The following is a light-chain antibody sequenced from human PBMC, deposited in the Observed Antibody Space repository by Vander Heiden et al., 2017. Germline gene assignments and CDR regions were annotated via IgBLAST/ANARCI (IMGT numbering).Light chain of an antibody. V-gene: IGKV4-1*01. CDR3: HQYSSTPRT. J-gene: IGKJ1*01. CDR1: QSVLYSPNNKNY. CDR2: WAS. Sequence: DIVMTQSPYSLSVSLGERATINCKSSQSVLYSPNNKNYLAWYQQKPGQPPKLLIYWASTRQSGVPDRFSGSGSGTDFTLTISRLQAEDVAVYFCHQYSSTPRTFGQGTKVEIK.